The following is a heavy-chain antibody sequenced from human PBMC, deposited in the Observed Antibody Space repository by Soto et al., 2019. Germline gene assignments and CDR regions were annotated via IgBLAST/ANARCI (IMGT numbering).Heavy chain of an antibody. CDR3: ASWDPRTSVDY. J-gene: IGHJ4*02. CDR1: GGSFTSNNW. CDR2: IYRTGST. D-gene: IGHD1-7*01. Sequence: SETLTLTCAVSGGSFTSNNWWTWVRQPPGQGLEWIGEIYRTGSTNYNPSLKSRVTISLDKSENQFSLKVTSLTAADTAVYYCASWDPRTSVDYWGQGTLVTVSS. V-gene: IGHV4-4*02.